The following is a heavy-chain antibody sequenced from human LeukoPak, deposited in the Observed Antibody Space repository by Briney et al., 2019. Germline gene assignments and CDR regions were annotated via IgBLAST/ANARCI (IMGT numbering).Heavy chain of an antibody. CDR1: GFTFRTYS. V-gene: IGHV3-21*01. CDR2: ISHSHSFI. D-gene: IGHD3-16*01. CDR3: ARGYDYFDY. J-gene: IGHJ4*02. Sequence: PGGSLRLSCAASGFTFRTYSLNWVRQAPGKGLEWVSSISHSHSFIYYADSVKGRFTISRGNAQNSLFLQMNSLRVEDTAIYYCARGYDYFDYWGQGTLVTVSS.